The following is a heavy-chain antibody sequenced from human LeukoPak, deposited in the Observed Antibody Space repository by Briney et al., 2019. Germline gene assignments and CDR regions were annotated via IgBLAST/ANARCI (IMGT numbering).Heavy chain of an antibody. V-gene: IGHV3-30*03. J-gene: IGHJ4*02. D-gene: IGHD4-17*01. CDR1: GFTFSSYG. CDR3: ASAPVRGSTVTSDC. CDR2: ISYDGSNK. Sequence: PGGSRRLSCAASGFTFSSYGMHWVRQAPGKGLEWVAVISYDGSNKYYADSVKGRFTISRDNSKNTLYLQMNSLRAEDTAVYYCASAPVRGSTVTSDCWGQGTLVTVSS.